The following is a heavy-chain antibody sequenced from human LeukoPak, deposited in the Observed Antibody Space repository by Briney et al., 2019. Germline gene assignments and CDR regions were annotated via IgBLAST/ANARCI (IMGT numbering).Heavy chain of an antibody. J-gene: IGHJ4*02. CDR3: AKAPWLRPGTLDY. Sequence: PGGSLRLSCAASGFTFSSYATSWVRQAPGKGLEWVAVISYDGSNKYYADSVKGRFTISRDNSKNTLYLQMNSLRAEDTAVYYCAKAPWLRPGTLDYWGQGTLVTVSS. D-gene: IGHD5-12*01. V-gene: IGHV3-30*18. CDR1: GFTFSSYA. CDR2: ISYDGSNK.